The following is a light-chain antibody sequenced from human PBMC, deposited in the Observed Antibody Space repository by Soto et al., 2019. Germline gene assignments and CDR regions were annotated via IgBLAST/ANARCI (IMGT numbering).Light chain of an antibody. CDR2: KAS. CDR1: QSISTW. V-gene: IGKV1-5*03. CDR3: QQYSSHWT. J-gene: IGKJ1*01. Sequence: DIQMTQSPSTLSASVGDRVTIACRASQSISTWLSWYQQKPGKAPKLLIHKASNLETGVPSRFSGSGSGTEFTLTISSLQPDDFATYYCQQYSSHWTFGQGPKVEIK.